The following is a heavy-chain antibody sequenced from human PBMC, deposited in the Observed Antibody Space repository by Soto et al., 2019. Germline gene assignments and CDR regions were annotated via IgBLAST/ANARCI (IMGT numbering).Heavy chain of an antibody. CDR2: ISDDSTYI. CDR3: ATPYYFNH. D-gene: IGHD3-16*01. J-gene: IGHJ1*01. V-gene: IGHV3-21*01. CDR1: GFMFSAYT. Sequence: PGGSLRLSCAASGFMFSAYTMSWVRQAPGKGLEWLSSISDDSTYIDYADSLRGRFTVSRDNARKSLYLQMDSLGPEDTGVYYCATPYYFNHWGPGTLVTVSS.